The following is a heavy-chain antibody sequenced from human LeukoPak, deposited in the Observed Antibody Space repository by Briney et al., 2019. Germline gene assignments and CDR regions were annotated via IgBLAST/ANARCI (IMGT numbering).Heavy chain of an antibody. Sequence: PGGSLRLSCAASGFIVSSNYMSWVRQAPGKGPEWVSLIYSGGSTYYADSVKGRFTISRDNSKNTLYLQMNSLRAEDTAVYYCARAAYSSTWYSRYFDLWGRGTLVTVSS. CDR2: IYSGGST. J-gene: IGHJ2*01. D-gene: IGHD6-13*01. V-gene: IGHV3-53*01. CDR3: ARAAYSSTWYSRYFDL. CDR1: GFIVSSNY.